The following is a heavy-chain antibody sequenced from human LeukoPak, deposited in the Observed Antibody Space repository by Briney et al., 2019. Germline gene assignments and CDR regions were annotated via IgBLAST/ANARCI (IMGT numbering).Heavy chain of an antibody. CDR2: IYYSGST. CDR1: GGSISSSSYY. D-gene: IGHD3-10*01. J-gene: IGHJ5*02. Sequence: SETLSLTCTVSGGSISSSSYYWGWIRQPPGKGLEWIGSIYYSGSTYYNPSLKSRVTISVDTSKNQFSLKLSSVTAADTAVYYCARDLGPVLYGSGSYYKIGWFDPWGQGTLVTVSS. CDR3: ARDLGPVLYGSGSYYKIGWFDP. V-gene: IGHV4-39*07.